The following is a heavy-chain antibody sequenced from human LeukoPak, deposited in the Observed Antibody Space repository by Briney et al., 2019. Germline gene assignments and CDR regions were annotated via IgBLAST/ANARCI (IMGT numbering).Heavy chain of an antibody. CDR3: ARGTTVTYYYYYYYYMDV. D-gene: IGHD4-17*01. V-gene: IGHV4-34*01. CDR1: GGSFSGYY. Sequence: SETLSLTCAVYGGSFSGYYWSWIRQPPGKGLEWIGEINHSGSTNYNPSLKSRVTISVDTSKNQFSLKLSSVTAADTAVYYCARGTTVTYYYYYYYYMDVWGKGTTVTVSS. CDR2: INHSGST. J-gene: IGHJ6*03.